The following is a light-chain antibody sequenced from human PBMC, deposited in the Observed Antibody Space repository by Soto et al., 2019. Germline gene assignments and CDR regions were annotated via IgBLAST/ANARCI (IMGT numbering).Light chain of an antibody. CDR3: QQHANWTLT. Sequence: DIHMTQSPSSLSASVGDRITITCRSSQSIGRRLNWYQHKPCXAPKFLIYAASTLQSGVPSRLSGRGSGTEFNLTINSLEPEDFAVYSCQQHANWTLTCGGGTKVDIK. CDR2: AAS. CDR1: QSIGRR. V-gene: IGKV1-39*01. J-gene: IGKJ4*01.